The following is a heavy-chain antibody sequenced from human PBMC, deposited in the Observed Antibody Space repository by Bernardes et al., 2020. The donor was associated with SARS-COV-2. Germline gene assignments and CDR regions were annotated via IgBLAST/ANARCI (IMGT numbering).Heavy chain of an antibody. CDR1: GGSISSGGYY. J-gene: IGHJ6*02. Sequence: TLSLTCTVSGGSISSGGYYWSWIRQHPGKGLEWIGYIYYSGSTYYNPSLKSRVTISVDTSKNQFSLKLSSVTAADTAVYYCATRLVDFWSGYSSYYGMDVWGQGTTVTVSS. CDR3: ATRLVDFWSGYSSYYGMDV. V-gene: IGHV4-31*03. D-gene: IGHD3-3*01. CDR2: IYYSGST.